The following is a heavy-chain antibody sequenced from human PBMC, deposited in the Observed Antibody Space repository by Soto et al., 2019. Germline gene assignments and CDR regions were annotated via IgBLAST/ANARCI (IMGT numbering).Heavy chain of an antibody. D-gene: IGHD4-4*01. CDR2: MYYSGSS. CDR1: GGSISSRTFW. CDR3: ARHPRDDYNYGGSGIFGH. Sequence: QLQLQESGPGLVKPSETLSLTCSVSGGSISSRTFWWAWIRQPPGKGLEWIGDMYYSGSSYSSPSLKSRVPLSVDTSKNPLSLKLNPVPAADTAVYYCARHPRDDYNYGGSGIFGHRGQGTLVTVSS. V-gene: IGHV4-39*01. J-gene: IGHJ4*02.